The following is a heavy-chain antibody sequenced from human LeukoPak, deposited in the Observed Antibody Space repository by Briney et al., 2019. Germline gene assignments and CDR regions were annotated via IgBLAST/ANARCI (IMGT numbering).Heavy chain of an antibody. V-gene: IGHV3-11*01. Sequence: GRSQRLSCASSGFTFSDYYMSWIHQAPGEGLEWVSYISSSGSTIYYADSVKGRFTISRDNAKNSLYLQMNSLRAEDTAVYYCTSMPPGEVGDYWGQGTLVTVSS. CDR3: TSMPPGEVGDY. CDR1: GFTFSDYY. CDR2: ISSSGSTI. J-gene: IGHJ4*02. D-gene: IGHD3-16*01.